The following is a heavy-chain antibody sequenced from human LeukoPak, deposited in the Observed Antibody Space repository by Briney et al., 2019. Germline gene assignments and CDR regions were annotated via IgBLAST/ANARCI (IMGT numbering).Heavy chain of an antibody. CDR2: ISYDGSNK. J-gene: IGHJ3*02. CDR3: ARDDISWAFDI. D-gene: IGHD2-15*01. Sequence: PGRSLRLSCAASGFTFSSYAMHWVRQAPGKGLEWVAVISYDGSNKYYADSVKGRSTISRDNSKNTLYLQMNSLRAEDTAVYYCARDDISWAFDIWGQGTMVTVSS. CDR1: GFTFSSYA. V-gene: IGHV3-30*04.